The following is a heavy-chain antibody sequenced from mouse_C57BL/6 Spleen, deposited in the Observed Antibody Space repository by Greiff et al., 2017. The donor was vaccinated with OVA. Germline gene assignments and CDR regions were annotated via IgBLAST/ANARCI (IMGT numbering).Heavy chain of an antibody. D-gene: IGHD2-3*01. CDR2: INPNNGGT. CDR3: ARWFLLVMDY. J-gene: IGHJ4*01. CDR1: GYTFTDYY. V-gene: IGHV1-26*01. Sequence: EVQLQQSGPELVKPGASVKISCKASGYTFTDYYMNWVKQSHGKSLEWIGDINPNNGGTGYNQKFQGKATLTVDKSSSTAYMELRSLTSEDSAVYYCARWFLLVMDYWGQGTSVTVSS.